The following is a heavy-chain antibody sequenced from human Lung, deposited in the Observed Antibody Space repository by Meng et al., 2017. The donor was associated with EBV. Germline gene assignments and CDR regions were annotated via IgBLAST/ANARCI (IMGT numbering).Heavy chain of an antibody. CDR1: GFTFASYA. J-gene: IGHJ4*02. V-gene: IGHV3-23*04. CDR2: ISGSGDNT. Sequence: EVQLVESGGGLVQPGGSLKLSCAASGFTFASYAISWVRQAPGKGLEWVSVISGSGDNTYYADSVKGRFTISRDNSKNTLYLQMNGLGAEDTAVYYCAKEFTHHPSLFDYWGQGALVTVSS. D-gene: IGHD1-14*01. CDR3: AKEFTHHPSLFDY.